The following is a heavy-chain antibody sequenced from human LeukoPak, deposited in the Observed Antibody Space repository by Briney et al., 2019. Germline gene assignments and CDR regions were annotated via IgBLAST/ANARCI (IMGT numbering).Heavy chain of an antibody. Sequence: GGSLRLSCAASGFTFSSYEMNWVRRAPGKGLEWVSYISSSGSTIYYADSVKGRFTISRDNAKNSLYLQMNSLRAEDTAVYYCARDHPHGSTSGYWGQGTLVTVSS. D-gene: IGHD2-2*01. V-gene: IGHV3-48*03. J-gene: IGHJ4*02. CDR3: ARDHPHGSTSGY. CDR1: GFTFSSYE. CDR2: ISSSGSTI.